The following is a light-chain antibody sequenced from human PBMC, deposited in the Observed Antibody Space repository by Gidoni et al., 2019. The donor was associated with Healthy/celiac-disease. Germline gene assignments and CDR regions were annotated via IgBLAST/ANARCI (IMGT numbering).Light chain of an antibody. CDR2: GAS. CDR1: QSVSSSY. Sequence: EIVLMQSPGTLSLSPGERATLSCRASQSVSSSYLAWYQQKPGQAPRLLIYGASSRATGIPDRCSGSGSGTDFTLTISRLEPEDFAVYYCQQYGSSPPLTFGGGTKVEIK. V-gene: IGKV3-20*01. CDR3: QQYGSSPPLT. J-gene: IGKJ4*01.